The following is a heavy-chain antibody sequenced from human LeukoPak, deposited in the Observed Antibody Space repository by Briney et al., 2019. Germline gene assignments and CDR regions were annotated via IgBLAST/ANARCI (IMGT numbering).Heavy chain of an antibody. Sequence: SETLSLTCTVSGGSISTYYWSWIRQPPGKGLEWIGDIYDSGTTNYNPSLKSRVTISVDTSKNHFSLKLSSVTAADTAVYYCAKSNKYSSSWYDYFDYWGQGTLVTVSS. CDR3: AKSNKYSSSWYDYFDY. D-gene: IGHD6-13*01. CDR1: GGSISTYY. V-gene: IGHV4-59*01. CDR2: IYDSGTT. J-gene: IGHJ4*02.